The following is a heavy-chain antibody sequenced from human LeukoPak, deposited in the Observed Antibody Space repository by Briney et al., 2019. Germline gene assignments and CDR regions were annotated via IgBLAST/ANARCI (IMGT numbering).Heavy chain of an antibody. Sequence: GGSLRLSCAASGFTVSSNYMSWVRQAPGKGLEWVSVIYSGGSTYYADSVKGRFTISRDNSKNTLYLQMNSLRAEDTAVYYCARERKSGPRIFDYWGQGTLVTVSS. V-gene: IGHV3-53*01. CDR2: IYSGGST. CDR1: GFTVSSNY. CDR3: ARERKSGPRIFDY. J-gene: IGHJ4*02. D-gene: IGHD3-3*01.